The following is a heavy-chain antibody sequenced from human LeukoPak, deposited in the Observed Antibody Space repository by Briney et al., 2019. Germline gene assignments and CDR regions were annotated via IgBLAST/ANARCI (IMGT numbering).Heavy chain of an antibody. CDR2: ISSSGSTI. V-gene: IGHV3-11*01. J-gene: IGHJ4*02. CDR1: GFTFSDYY. CDR3: SYYYDSSGPDY. D-gene: IGHD3-22*01. Sequence: GGSLRLSCAASGFTFSDYYMSWIRQAPGKGLEWVSYISSSGSTIYYADSVKGRFTISRDNAKNSLYLQMNSLRAEDTAVYYCSYYYDSSGPDYWGQGTLVTVSS.